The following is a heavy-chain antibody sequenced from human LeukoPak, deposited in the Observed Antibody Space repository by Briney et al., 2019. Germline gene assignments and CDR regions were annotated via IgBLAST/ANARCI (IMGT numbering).Heavy chain of an antibody. CDR1: GGTSSNCA. CDR2: IIPIFGST. V-gene: IGHV1-69*05. J-gene: IGHJ6*03. D-gene: IGHD2-2*01. CDR3: ARTELPCSTTSCHSYYYYYYMDV. Sequence: SVKVSCKASGGTSSNCAIYWVRQAPGQGLEWMGGIIPIFGSTNYAQKFQGRVTVTTDESTSTAYMELSSLNFDDTAVYHCARTELPCSTTSCHSYYYYYYMDVWGKGTTVTVSS.